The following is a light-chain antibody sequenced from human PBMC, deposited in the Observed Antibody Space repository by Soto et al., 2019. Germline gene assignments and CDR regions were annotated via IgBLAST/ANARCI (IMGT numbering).Light chain of an antibody. Sequence: QSALTQPASVSGSPGQSITISCTGSSSDVGGYNYVSWYQQYAGKAPKLIIYEVSNRPSGVSNRFSGSKSGNTASLNISGLQAEDEASYYCSSYTSNNTLLFGGGTKVTVL. CDR3: SSYTSNNTLL. V-gene: IGLV2-14*01. CDR2: EVS. J-gene: IGLJ2*01. CDR1: SSDVGGYNY.